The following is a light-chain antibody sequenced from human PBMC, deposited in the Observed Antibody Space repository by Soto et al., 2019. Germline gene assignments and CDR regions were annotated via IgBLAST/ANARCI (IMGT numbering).Light chain of an antibody. Sequence: QSVLTQPDSVSGSPGQSVAISCTAASSDIGNYNYVSWYQQRPGKVPKLIIHDVSDRPSGVSDRFSGSKSGNTASLTISGLQAEDEDDYYCSSYKSTSTYVFGTGTKVTVL. CDR2: DVS. CDR3: SSYKSTSTYV. CDR1: SSDIGNYNY. J-gene: IGLJ1*01. V-gene: IGLV2-14*03.